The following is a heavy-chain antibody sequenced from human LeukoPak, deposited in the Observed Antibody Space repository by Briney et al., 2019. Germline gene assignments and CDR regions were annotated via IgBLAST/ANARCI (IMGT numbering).Heavy chain of an antibody. CDR2: IRSKAYGGTT. V-gene: IGHV3-49*03. D-gene: IGHD4-17*01. CDR3: TRVAISVTTYYYYYMDV. Sequence: QPGGSLRLSCTASGFTFGDYAMSWFRQAPGKGLEWVGFIRSKAYGGTTEYAASVKGRFTISRDDSKSIAYLQMNSLKTEDTAVYYCTRVAISVTTYYYYYMDVWGKGTTVTVSS. CDR1: GFTFGDYA. J-gene: IGHJ6*03.